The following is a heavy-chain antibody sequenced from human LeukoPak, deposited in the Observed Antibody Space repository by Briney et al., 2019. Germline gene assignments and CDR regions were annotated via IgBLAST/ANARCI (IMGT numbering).Heavy chain of an antibody. CDR1: GFTFSDYY. CDR3: ARVPQWELQSGAFDI. J-gene: IGHJ3*02. V-gene: IGHV3-11*01. CDR2: ISSSGSTI. Sequence: PGGSLRLSCEASGFTFSDYYMSWIRQAPGQGLEWVSYISSSGSTIYYADSVKGRFTISRDNAKNSLYLQMNSLRAEDTAVYYCARVPQWELQSGAFDIWGQGTMVTVSS. D-gene: IGHD1-26*01.